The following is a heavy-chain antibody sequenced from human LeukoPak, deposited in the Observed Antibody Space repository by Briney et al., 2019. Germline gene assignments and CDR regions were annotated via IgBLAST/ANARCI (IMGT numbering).Heavy chain of an antibody. CDR2: IKPSNGDT. CDR1: GYSFIDYY. Sequence: ASVKVSCKASGYSFIDYYLHWMRQAPGQGLEWMGWIKPSNGDTQYAQRFQGRFTMTRDTSISTVYMELRGMKSDDTAVYYCARGGSTTRQHCYTINCYTRGDNWGQGTLVTVSS. CDR3: ARGGSTTRQHCYTINCYTRGDN. D-gene: IGHD2-2*02. V-gene: IGHV1-2*02. J-gene: IGHJ4*02.